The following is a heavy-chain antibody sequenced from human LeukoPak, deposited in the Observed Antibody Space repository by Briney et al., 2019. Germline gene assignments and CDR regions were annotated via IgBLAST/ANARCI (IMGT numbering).Heavy chain of an antibody. CDR1: GGSISSGGYY. CDR2: IYYSGST. CDR3: ARGSYDILTGYHYYYGMDV. Sequence: PSETLSLTCTVSGGSISSGGYYWSWIRQHPGKGLEWIGYIYYSGSTYYNPSLKSRVTISVDTSKNQFSLKLSSVTAADTAVYYCARGSYDILTGYHYYYGMDVWGQGTTVTVSS. V-gene: IGHV4-31*03. D-gene: IGHD3-9*01. J-gene: IGHJ6*02.